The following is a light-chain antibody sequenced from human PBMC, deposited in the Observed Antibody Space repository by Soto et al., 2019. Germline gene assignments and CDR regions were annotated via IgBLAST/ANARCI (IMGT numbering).Light chain of an antibody. CDR3: QQYSNSPPYT. J-gene: IGKJ2*01. Sequence: EIVLTQSPGTLSLSPGERATLSCRASQSVSSSYFAWYQQKPGQAPRLLIYGASNSATDIPDRFSGRGSGTDFTLTISRLEPEDFAVYYCQQYSNSPPYTFGQGTKLEIK. V-gene: IGKV3-20*01. CDR2: GAS. CDR1: QSVSSSY.